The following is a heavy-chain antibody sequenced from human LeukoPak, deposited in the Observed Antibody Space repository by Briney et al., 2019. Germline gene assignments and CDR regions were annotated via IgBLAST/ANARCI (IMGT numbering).Heavy chain of an antibody. D-gene: IGHD2-2*01. CDR1: GFTFSSYW. CDR3: ARGQKVVVVPAARWFRFYYMDV. V-gene: IGHV3-7*03. Sequence: PGGSLRLSCAASGFTFSSYWMSWVRQAPGKGLEWVANIKQDGSEKYYVDSVKGRFTISRDNAKNSLYLQMNSLRAEDTAVYYCARGQKVVVVPAARWFRFYYMDVWGKGTTVTVSS. CDR2: IKQDGSEK. J-gene: IGHJ6*03.